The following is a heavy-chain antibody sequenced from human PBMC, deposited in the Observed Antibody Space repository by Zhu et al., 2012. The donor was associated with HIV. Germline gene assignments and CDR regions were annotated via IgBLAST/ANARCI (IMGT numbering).Heavy chain of an antibody. Sequence: QVQESASSLVKPSQTPSLTCTVSGGSISSGGYSWSWIRQPPGKGLEWIGYIYSSGRPYYNPSLKSRVTISLDRSTNQFSLKLSSVTAADTAVYYCAGYDYGDFGGPTQNAFHIWGQGTLVPVSS. CDR3: AGYDYGDFGGPTQNAFHI. D-gene: IGHD4-17*01. J-gene: IGHJ3*02. CDR1: GGSISSGGYS. CDR2: IYSSGRP. V-gene: IGHV4-30-2*01.